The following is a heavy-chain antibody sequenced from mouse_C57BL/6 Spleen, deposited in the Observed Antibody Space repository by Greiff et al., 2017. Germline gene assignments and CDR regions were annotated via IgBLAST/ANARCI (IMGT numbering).Heavy chain of an antibody. CDR3: ARRYYGSSPGAY. Sequence: VKLMESGAELVRPGSSVKLSCKASGYTFTSYWMDWVKQRPGQGLEWIGNIYPSDSETHYNQKFKDKATLTVDKSSSTAYMQLSSLTSEDSAVYYCARRYYGSSPGAYWGQGTLVTVSA. CDR2: IYPSDSET. D-gene: IGHD1-1*01. J-gene: IGHJ3*01. CDR1: GYTFTSYW. V-gene: IGHV1-61*01.